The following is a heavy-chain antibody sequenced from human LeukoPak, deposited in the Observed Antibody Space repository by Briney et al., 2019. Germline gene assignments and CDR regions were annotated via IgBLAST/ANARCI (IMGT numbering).Heavy chain of an antibody. CDR2: IYYSGST. J-gene: IGHJ6*02. V-gene: IGHV4-31*03. CDR1: GGSISSGGYY. D-gene: IGHD5-18*01. CDR3: ARDRGYSYGSYYYYYGMDV. Sequence: SSETLSLTCTVSGGSISSGGYYWSWIRQHPGKGLEWIGYIYYSGSTYYNPSLKSRVTISVDTSKNQFSLKLSSVTAADTAVYYCARDRGYSYGSYYYYYGMDVWGQGTTVTVSS.